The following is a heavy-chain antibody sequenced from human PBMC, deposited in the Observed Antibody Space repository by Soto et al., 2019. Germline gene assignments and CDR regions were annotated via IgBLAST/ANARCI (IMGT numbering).Heavy chain of an antibody. CDR2: ISSSSSYI. V-gene: IGHV3-21*01. Sequence: GGSLRLSCAASGFTFSSYSMNWVRQAPGKGLEWVSSISSSSSYIYYADSVKGRFTISRDNAKNSLYLQMNSLRAEDAPFYLWASRYCSGGSCYYFDYWGHGTLVTVSS. CDR1: GFTFSSYS. D-gene: IGHD2-15*01. CDR3: ASRYCSGGSCYYFDY. J-gene: IGHJ4*01.